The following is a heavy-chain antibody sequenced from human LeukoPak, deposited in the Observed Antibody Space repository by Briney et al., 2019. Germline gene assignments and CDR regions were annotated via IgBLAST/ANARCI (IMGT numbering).Heavy chain of an antibody. J-gene: IGHJ5*02. CDR1: GGSISSYY. CDR2: IYYSGST. V-gene: IGHV4-59*01. Sequence: SETLSLTCTVSGGSISSYYWSWIWQPPGKGLEWIGYIYYSGSTNYNPSLKSRVTISVDTSKNQFSLKLSSVTAADTAVYYCARDNVRSGYITMVRGATNWFDPWGQGTLVTVSS. CDR3: ARDNVRSGYITMVRGATNWFDP. D-gene: IGHD3-10*01.